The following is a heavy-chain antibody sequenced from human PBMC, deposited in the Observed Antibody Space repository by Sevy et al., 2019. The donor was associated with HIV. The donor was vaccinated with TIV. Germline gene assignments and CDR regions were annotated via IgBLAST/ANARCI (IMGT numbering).Heavy chain of an antibody. CDR1: GYAFTGYW. J-gene: IGHJ6*02. CDR2: IKPISGGT. V-gene: IGHV1-2*06. D-gene: IGHD3-3*01. Sequence: ASVKVSCKTSGYAFTGYWIHWVRQAPGQGLEWMGRIKPISGGTDDSHKFQGRVIMTRDTSISTAYLEVRRLTSDDTAVYYCARAQTDFWMGGMDVWGQGTTVTVSS. CDR3: ARAQTDFWMGGMDV.